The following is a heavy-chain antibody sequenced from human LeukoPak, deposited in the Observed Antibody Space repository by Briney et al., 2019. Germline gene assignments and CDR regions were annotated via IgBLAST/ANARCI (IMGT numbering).Heavy chain of an antibody. CDR1: GFTFSSYA. CDR2: ISGSGGRT. V-gene: IGHV3-23*01. CDR3: LGYCSGGRCYSGGH. D-gene: IGHD2-15*01. Sequence: GGSLRLSCAASGFTFSSYAMSWVRQAPGKGLEWVSAISGSGGRTYYADSVKGRFTISRDNSKNTQYLQMNSLRAEDTAIYYCLGYCSGGRCYSGGHWGQGTLVTVSS. J-gene: IGHJ4*02.